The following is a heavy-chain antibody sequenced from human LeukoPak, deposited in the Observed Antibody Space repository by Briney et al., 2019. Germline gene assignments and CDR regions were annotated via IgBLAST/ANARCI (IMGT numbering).Heavy chain of an antibody. V-gene: IGHV5-51*01. CDR1: GYSFISYW. Sequence: GESLKISCKGSGYSFISYWIGWVRQMPGKGLEWMGTLYPGDSNTKYSPSFQGQVTISGDKSINTAYLQWSSLKASDTAIYYCASNLAVGPXDAFDMWGQGTMVTVSS. CDR2: LYPGDSNT. CDR3: ASNLAVGPXDAFDM. D-gene: IGHD6-19*01. J-gene: IGHJ3*02.